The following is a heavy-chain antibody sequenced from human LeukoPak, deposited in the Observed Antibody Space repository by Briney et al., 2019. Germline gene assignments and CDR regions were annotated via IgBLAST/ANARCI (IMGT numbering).Heavy chain of an antibody. J-gene: IGHJ3*02. V-gene: IGHV3-48*02. CDR2: ISSTSNTI. CDR1: GFITFNSYS. Sequence: QPGGSLRLSCADSGFITFNSYSMNWVRQAPGKGLKWVSYISSTSNTIYYADSVKGRFTISRDNAKNSLYLQMNSLRDEDTAVYYCARGASRAFDIWGPGTMVTLSS. CDR3: ARGASRAFDI.